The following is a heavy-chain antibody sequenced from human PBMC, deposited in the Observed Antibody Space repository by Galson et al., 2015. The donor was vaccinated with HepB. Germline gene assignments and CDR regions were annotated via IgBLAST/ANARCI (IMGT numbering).Heavy chain of an antibody. D-gene: IGHD5-24*01. V-gene: IGHV4-39*01. CDR2: IYYSGST. Sequence: SLTCTVSGGSISSSSYYWGWIRQPPGKGLEWIGSIYYSGSTYYNPSLKSRVTISVDTSKNQFSLKLSSVTAADTAVYYCARLWGLRDGYNYGVLDGDYWGQGTLVTVSS. CDR1: GGSISSSSYY. J-gene: IGHJ4*02. CDR3: ARLWGLRDGYNYGVLDGDY.